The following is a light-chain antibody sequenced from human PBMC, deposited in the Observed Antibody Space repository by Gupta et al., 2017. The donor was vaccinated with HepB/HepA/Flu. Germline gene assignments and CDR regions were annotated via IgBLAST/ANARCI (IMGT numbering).Light chain of an antibody. Sequence: QTVVTQEPSFSVSPGGTVTLTCGLNSGSVSTNYYPSWYQQPPGQPLRTLIYNTNPRSEGVPDRFSGSVRGSKAALTITGARADDESDYYGVLFMGSGIWVFGGGTKLTVL. V-gene: IGLV8-61*01. J-gene: IGLJ3*02. CDR2: NTN. CDR3: VLFMGSGIWV. CDR1: SGSVSTNYY.